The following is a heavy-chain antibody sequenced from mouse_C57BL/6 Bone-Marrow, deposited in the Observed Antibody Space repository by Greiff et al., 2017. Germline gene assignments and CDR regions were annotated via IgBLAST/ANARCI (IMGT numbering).Heavy chain of an antibody. J-gene: IGHJ2*01. CDR3: ARGAGNYPGY. Sequence: VQLKESGAELARPGASVKLSCKASGYTFTSYGISWVKQRTGQGLEWIGEIYPRSGNTYYNEKFKGKATLTADKSSSTAYMELRSRTSEDSAVYFCARGAGNYPGYWGQGTTRTVSS. CDR1: GYTFTSYG. CDR2: IYPRSGNT. V-gene: IGHV1-81*01. D-gene: IGHD3-3*01.